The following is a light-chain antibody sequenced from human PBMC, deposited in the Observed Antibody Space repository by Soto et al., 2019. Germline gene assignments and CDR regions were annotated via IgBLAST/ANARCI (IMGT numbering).Light chain of an antibody. CDR1: QSVNNF. CDR3: QQYGNSPQT. Sequence: ESLLAQYPSTLSLSPGERSTLSCRASQSVNNFLAWYQQKPGQAPRLLIYDASYRASGIPGRFSGSGSGTDFTLTISRLEPEDFAVYYCQQYGNSPQTFCQRTNVAI. J-gene: IGKJ1*01. V-gene: IGKV3-11*01. CDR2: DAS.